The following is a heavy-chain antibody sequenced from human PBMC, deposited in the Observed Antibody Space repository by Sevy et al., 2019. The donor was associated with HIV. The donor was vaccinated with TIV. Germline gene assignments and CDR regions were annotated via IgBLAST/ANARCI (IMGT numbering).Heavy chain of an antibody. V-gene: IGHV4-34*01. CDR2: INESGIT. CDR1: DGSFSGYY. J-gene: IGHJ5*02. D-gene: IGHD2-2*01. CDR3: ARSPPVVVVPGAPSWFDP. Sequence: SETLSLTCAVHDGSFSGYYWNWIRQLPGKGPEWIGVINESGITYYNPSLKSRVTISVDTSKKQFSLKLNSVTAVDSAVYFCARSPPVVVVPGAPSWFDPWGQGTLVTVSS.